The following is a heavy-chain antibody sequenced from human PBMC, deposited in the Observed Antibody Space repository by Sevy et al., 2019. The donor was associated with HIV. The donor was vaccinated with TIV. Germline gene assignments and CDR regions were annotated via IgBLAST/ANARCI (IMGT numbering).Heavy chain of an antibody. CDR1: GYTFTSYG. Sequence: ASVKVSCKASGYTFTSYGISWVRQAPGQGLEWMGWMSAYNGNTNYAQKLQGRVTMTTDTSTSTAYMELRSLRSDDTAVYYCASQGLTEDAFDIWGQGTMVTVSS. V-gene: IGHV1-18*01. CDR3: ASQGLTEDAFDI. D-gene: IGHD2-8*02. CDR2: MSAYNGNT. J-gene: IGHJ3*02.